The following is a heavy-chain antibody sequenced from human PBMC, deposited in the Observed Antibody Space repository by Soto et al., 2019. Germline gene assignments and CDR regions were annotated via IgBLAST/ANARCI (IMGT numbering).Heavy chain of an antibody. V-gene: IGHV1-69*12. CDR3: ARDNDRLQLGGNYYYILDV. J-gene: IGHJ6*02. D-gene: IGHD4-4*01. CDR2: IIPLFRTP. Sequence: QVQLVQSGAEMKEPGSSVKVSCNTSGGTFSSSAIIWLRQAPGQWLEWMGGIIPLFRTPDYAQKFQGRVTIAADESTSTAYMELSSLRSEDTAVYYCARDNDRLQLGGNYYYILDVWGQGTTITVPS. CDR1: GGTFSSSA.